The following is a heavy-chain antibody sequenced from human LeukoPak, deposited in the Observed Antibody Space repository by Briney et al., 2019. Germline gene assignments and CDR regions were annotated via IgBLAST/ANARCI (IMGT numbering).Heavy chain of an antibody. J-gene: IGHJ3*02. D-gene: IGHD6-19*01. CDR2: IYYSGST. CDR1: GGSIGSTNYY. V-gene: IGHV4-39*01. Sequence: SETLSLTCTVSGGSIGSTNYYWGRIRQPPRKGLEWIANIYYSGSTYYNPSLKSRVTISVDTSKNQFSLRLNSVTAADTSIYYCARIPTNAVPSAHNGFDIWGQGTMLTVSS. CDR3: ARIPTNAVPSAHNGFDI.